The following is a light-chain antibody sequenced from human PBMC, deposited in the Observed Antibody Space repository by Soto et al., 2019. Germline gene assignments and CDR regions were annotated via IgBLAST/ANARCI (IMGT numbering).Light chain of an antibody. V-gene: IGKV1-39*01. Sequence: DIQMTQSPSSLSASVGDRVTITCRASQSISSYLNWYQQKPGKAPKHLIYAESSLQSGVPSRLSGSGSWTDFTLTISSLQPEDFATYYCQQSYSTPFTFGGGTKVDIK. J-gene: IGKJ4*01. CDR3: QQSYSTPFT. CDR2: AES. CDR1: QSISSY.